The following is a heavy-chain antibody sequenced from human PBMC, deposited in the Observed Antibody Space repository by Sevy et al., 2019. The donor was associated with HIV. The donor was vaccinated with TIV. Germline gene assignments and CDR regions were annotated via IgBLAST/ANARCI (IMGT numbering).Heavy chain of an antibody. Sequence: GGSLRLSCAASGFTFSSYWMSWVRQAPGKGLEWVANIKQDGSERYYVDSVKGRFTISRDNTKNSLYLQMDSLRVEDTAEYYCVRGGQHFDYWGQGTLVTVSS. CDR2: IKQDGSER. CDR1: GFTFSSYW. CDR3: VRGGQHFDY. V-gene: IGHV3-7*01. D-gene: IGHD2-21*01. J-gene: IGHJ4*02.